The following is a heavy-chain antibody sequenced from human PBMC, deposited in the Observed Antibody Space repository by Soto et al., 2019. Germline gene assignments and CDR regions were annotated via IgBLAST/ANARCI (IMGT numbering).Heavy chain of an antibody. V-gene: IGHV4-4*08. CDR2: IYFSGTT. CDR3: ASYSYGYLT. D-gene: IGHD5-18*01. Sequence: PSETMSLTCTVSGGSINNYYWSWVRQPPGKGLEWIGCIYFSGTTYYNPSLKSQVTISADTSKNQLSLNLTSVTAADTAVYYCASYSYGYLTWGQGSLVTVSS. J-gene: IGHJ5*02. CDR1: GGSINNYY.